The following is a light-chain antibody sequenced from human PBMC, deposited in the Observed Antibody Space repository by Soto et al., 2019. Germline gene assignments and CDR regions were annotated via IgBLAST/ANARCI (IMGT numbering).Light chain of an antibody. V-gene: IGKV1-27*01. CDR1: QGISNY. CDR3: LQNNSHPVT. CDR2: AAS. Sequence: DRKSVAYGASQGISNYLAWYQQKPGKVPKLLIYAASTLQSGVPSRCSGSGAGTDFTLTISSLQPEDEATYFFLQNNSHPVTFGQGTKVDIK. J-gene: IGKJ1*01.